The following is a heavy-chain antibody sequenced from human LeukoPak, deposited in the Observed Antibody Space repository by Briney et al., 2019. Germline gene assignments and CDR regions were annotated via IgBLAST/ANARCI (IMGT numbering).Heavy chain of an antibody. CDR2: INHTGST. CDR3: ARGRNYYGSHYWYFDL. D-gene: IGHD3-10*01. Sequence: PSETLSLTCAVYGGSFSSYYWSWLRQPPGKGLEWIGEINHTGSTNYNPSLKSRVTISVHTSENQFSLKLSSVTAADTAAYYCARGRNYYGSHYWYFDLWGRGTLVTVSS. V-gene: IGHV4-34*01. CDR1: GGSFSSYY. J-gene: IGHJ2*01.